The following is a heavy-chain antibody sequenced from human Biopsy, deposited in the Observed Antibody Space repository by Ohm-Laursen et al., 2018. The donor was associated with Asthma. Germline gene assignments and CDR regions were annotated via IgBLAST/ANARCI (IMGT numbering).Heavy chain of an antibody. CDR2: ISFDGSNK. D-gene: IGHD1-26*01. CDR1: GFTFSNYG. J-gene: IGHJ4*02. V-gene: IGHV3-30*18. CDR3: AKDVFPGWELRRGPDS. Sequence: SLRHSCTASGFTFSNYGMHWVRQAPGKGLDWVAVISFDGSNKNYTDSVKGRFTISRDNSRNTLHLQMNSLRAEDTAVYYCAKDVFPGWELRRGPDSWGQGTLVTVSS.